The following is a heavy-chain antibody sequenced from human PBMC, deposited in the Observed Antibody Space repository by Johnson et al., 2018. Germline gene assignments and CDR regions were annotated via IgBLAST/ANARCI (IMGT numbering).Heavy chain of an antibody. D-gene: IGHD3-10*01. V-gene: IGHV4-59*01. Sequence: QVQLQESGPGLVKPAETLSLTCTVSSGSIRSYYWSWIRQPPGKGLEWIGYIYDSGSTNSNPSLKSRVDTSLHTSKKKFSLKLSSVTAAATAVYYCARDRTRITSHAFDIWGQGTMVTVSS. CDR1: SGSIRSYY. CDR3: ARDRTRITSHAFDI. CDR2: IYDSGST. J-gene: IGHJ3*02.